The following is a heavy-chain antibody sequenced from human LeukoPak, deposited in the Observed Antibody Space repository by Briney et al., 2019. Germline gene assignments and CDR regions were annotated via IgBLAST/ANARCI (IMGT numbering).Heavy chain of an antibody. Sequence: PSETLSLTCTVSGGSITGYYWSWIRQPPGKGLEWIAYIYHGGSINNSPSLKSRVTISVDTSTNQFSLKLSSVTAADTAEYYCARLSVTGGYIYGYFDYWGQGTVVTVSS. J-gene: IGHJ4*02. CDR1: GGSITGYY. D-gene: IGHD5-18*01. CDR3: ARLSVTGGYIYGYFDY. V-gene: IGHV4-59*08. CDR2: IYHGGSI.